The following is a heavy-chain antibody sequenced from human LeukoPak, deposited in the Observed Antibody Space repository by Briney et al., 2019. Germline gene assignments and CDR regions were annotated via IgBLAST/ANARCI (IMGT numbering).Heavy chain of an antibody. CDR2: ISSSSSYI. CDR1: GFTSSSYS. V-gene: IGHV3-21*01. Sequence: GGSLRLSCAASGFTSSSYSMNWVRQAPGKGLEWVSSISSSSSYIYYTDSVKGRFTISRDNAKNSLYLQMNSLRAEDTAVYYCARSLTIFGVVIPSFDYWGQGTLVTVSS. J-gene: IGHJ4*02. CDR3: ARSLTIFGVVIPSFDY. D-gene: IGHD3-3*01.